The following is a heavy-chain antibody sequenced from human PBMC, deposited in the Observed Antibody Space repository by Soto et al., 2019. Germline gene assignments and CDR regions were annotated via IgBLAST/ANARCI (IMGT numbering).Heavy chain of an antibody. D-gene: IGHD3-22*01. J-gene: IGHJ3*02. CDR3: ARGDSGSDAFDI. CDR2: ISSNGGST. CDR1: GFTFSSYA. V-gene: IGHV3-64*01. Sequence: GGSLRLSCAASGFTFSSYAMHWVRQAPGKGLEYVSAISSNGGSTYYANSVKGRFTISRDNSKNTLYLQMGSLRAEDMAVYYCARGDSGSDAFDIWGQGTMVTVSS.